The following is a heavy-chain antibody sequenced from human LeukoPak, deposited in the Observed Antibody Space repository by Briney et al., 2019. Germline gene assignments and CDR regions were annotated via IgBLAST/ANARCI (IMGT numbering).Heavy chain of an antibody. Sequence: ASVKVSCKASGYTFTSYYMHWVRQAPGQGLEWMGIINPGGGSTSYAQKFQGRVTMTRDTSTSTVYMELSSLRSEDTAVYYCAGRPAARPGRNYWGQGTLVTVSS. CDR2: INPGGGST. J-gene: IGHJ4*02. CDR1: GYTFTSYY. CDR3: AGRPAARPGRNY. V-gene: IGHV1-46*01. D-gene: IGHD6-6*01.